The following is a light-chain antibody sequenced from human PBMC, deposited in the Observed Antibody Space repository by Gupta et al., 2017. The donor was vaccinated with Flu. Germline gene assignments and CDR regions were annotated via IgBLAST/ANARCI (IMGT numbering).Light chain of an antibody. CDR3: QQRNNWPLT. V-gene: IGKV3-11*01. J-gene: IGKJ4*01. CDR2: EAS. Sequence: EFVLTQSPPALSLSPGERVTLSSRARQSVRDYLAWYHQSPGQSLKLLIYEASNRATGVPARLNASGSETDFTLTISGLEPEDSGVYYCQQRNNWPLTFGGGTKVEIK. CDR1: QSVRDY.